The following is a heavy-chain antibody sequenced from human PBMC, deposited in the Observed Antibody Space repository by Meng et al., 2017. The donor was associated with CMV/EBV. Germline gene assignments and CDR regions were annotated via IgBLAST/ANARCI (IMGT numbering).Heavy chain of an antibody. Sequence: GSLRLSCTVSGYSISSGYYWGWIRQPPGKGLEWIGSIYHSGSTYYNPSLKSRVTISVDTSKNQFSLQLSSVTAADTAVYYCARSITIFGVVMGFDPWGQGTLVTVSS. CDR1: GYSISSGYY. V-gene: IGHV4-38-2*02. D-gene: IGHD3-3*01. CDR2: IYHSGST. J-gene: IGHJ5*02. CDR3: ARSITIFGVVMGFDP.